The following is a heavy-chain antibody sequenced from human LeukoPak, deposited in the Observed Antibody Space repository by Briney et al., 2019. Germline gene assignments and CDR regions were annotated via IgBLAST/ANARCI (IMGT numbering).Heavy chain of an antibody. CDR1: GFTYSSFE. V-gene: IGHV3-48*03. Sequence: QPGGSLRLSCAASGFTYSSFEMNWVRQAPGKGLEWVTYIGSSGSTIYYADSVKGRFTTSRDNAKNSLFLQMNSLGAEDTAVYYCARDLYGYYYGMDVWGQGTTVTVSS. D-gene: IGHD3-10*01. J-gene: IGHJ6*02. CDR2: IGSSGSTI. CDR3: ARDLYGYYYGMDV.